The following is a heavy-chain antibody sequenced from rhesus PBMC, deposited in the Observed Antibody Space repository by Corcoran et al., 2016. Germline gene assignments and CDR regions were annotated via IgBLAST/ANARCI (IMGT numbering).Heavy chain of an antibody. D-gene: IGHD1-44*02. CDR2: IYGSSGST. Sequence: QVQLQESGPGVVKPAETLSLTCAVSGGYISRGFDWSRIRQPPGKGLEWIGYIYGSSGSTNYNPSLKNRVTISKDASKNQFSLKLSSVTAADTAVYYCARDRATYWGQGVLVTVSS. CDR1: GGYISRGFD. V-gene: IGHV4-76*01. J-gene: IGHJ4*01. CDR3: ARDRATY.